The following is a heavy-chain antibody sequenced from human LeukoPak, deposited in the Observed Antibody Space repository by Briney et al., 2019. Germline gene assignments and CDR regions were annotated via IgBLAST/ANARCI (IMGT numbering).Heavy chain of an antibody. CDR3: ARVLYSSSSADWFDP. CDR2: IYHSGSA. V-gene: IGHV4-31*03. Sequence: SETLSLTCTVSGGSISSGGYFWSWIRQHPGKGLELIGYIYHSGSAYYNPSLKSRVSMSVDTSNNQFSLNLSSVTAADTAVYFCARVLYSSSSADWFDPWDQGTLVTVSS. D-gene: IGHD6-6*01. J-gene: IGHJ5*02. CDR1: GGSISSGGYF.